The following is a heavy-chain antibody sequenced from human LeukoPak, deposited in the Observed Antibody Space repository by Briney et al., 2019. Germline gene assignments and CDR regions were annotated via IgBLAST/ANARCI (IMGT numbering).Heavy chain of an antibody. J-gene: IGHJ4*02. CDR3: ARIFCSSISCYFFDY. CDR1: GYTFSGYY. D-gene: IGHD2-2*01. Sequence: GASVKVSCKASGYTFSGYYMHWVRQAPGQGLEWMGWINPNSGGTNYAQKFQGRVTMTSDTSISTAYMELSRLRSDDTAVYYCARIFCSSISCYFFDYWGQGTLVTVSS. V-gene: IGHV1-2*02. CDR2: INPNSGGT.